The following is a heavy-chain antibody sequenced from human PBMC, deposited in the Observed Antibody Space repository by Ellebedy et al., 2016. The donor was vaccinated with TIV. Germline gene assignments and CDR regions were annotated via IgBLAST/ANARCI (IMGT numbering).Heavy chain of an antibody. D-gene: IGHD3-10*01. CDR1: GFTFSSYG. Sequence: PGGSLRLSCAASGFTFSSYGMHWVRQAPGKGLEWVAVIWYDGSNKYYADSVKGRFTISRDNSKNTLYLQMNSLRAEDTAVYYCARDRGRMTERHNWFDPWGQGTLVTVSS. CDR3: ARDRGRMTERHNWFDP. CDR2: IWYDGSNK. J-gene: IGHJ5*02. V-gene: IGHV3-33*01.